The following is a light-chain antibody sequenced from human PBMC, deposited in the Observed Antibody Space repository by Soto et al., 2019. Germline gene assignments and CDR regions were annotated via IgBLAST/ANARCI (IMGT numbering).Light chain of an antibody. CDR2: DVS. V-gene: IGLV2-14*03. CDR1: SSDVGAYNY. CDR3: TSYTTSSPPVA. Sequence: QSALTKPASVSGSPGQSITISCTGTSSDVGAYNYVSWYQQHPGKAPKLIIYDVSNRPSGVSNRFSGSKSDNTASLTISGLQAEDEADYYCTSYTTSSPPVAFGGGTKLTVL. J-gene: IGLJ2*01.